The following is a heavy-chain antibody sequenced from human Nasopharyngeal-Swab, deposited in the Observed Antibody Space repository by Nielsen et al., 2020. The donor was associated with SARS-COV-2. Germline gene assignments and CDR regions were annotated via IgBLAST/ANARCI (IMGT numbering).Heavy chain of an antibody. J-gene: IGHJ4*02. CDR2: VTPDGGSP. D-gene: IGHD3-10*01. V-gene: IGHV3-64D*06. Sequence: GESLKISCSASGFTFSSHAMHWVRQAPGKGLEYLAAVTPDGGSPYYADSVKGRFIISRDNSKNTLYLQLSSLRAEDTAVYHCVRAYGSGNYFDYWGQGTLVTVSS. CDR3: VRAYGSGNYFDY. CDR1: GFTFSSHA.